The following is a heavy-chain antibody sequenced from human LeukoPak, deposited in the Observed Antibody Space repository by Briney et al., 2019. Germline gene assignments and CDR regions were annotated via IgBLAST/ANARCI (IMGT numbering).Heavy chain of an antibody. CDR3: ARVRGGRSWYYYGMDV. V-gene: IGHV3-30*19. J-gene: IGHJ6*02. D-gene: IGHD3-16*01. Sequence: PGGSLRLSCAASGFTFSRYGMHWVRQAPGKGLEWVAVISYDGDNEYYADSVKGQFTISRDNSKDRLYLQMNSLRPEDTAMYYCARVRGGRSWYYYGMDVWGRGTTVTVSS. CDR1: GFTFSRYG. CDR2: ISYDGDNE.